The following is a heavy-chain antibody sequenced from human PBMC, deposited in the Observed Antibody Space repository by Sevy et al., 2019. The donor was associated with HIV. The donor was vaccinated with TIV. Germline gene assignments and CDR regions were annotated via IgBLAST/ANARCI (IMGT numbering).Heavy chain of an antibody. CDR1: GYTFTSYG. CDR3: AREGITGTTLAYGMDV. CDR2: ISAYNGNT. Sequence: ASVKVSCKASGYTFTSYGISWVRRAPGQGLEWMGWISAYNGNTNYAQKLQGRVTMTTDTSTSTAYMELRSLRSDDTAVYYCAREGITGTTLAYGMDVWGQGTTVTVSS. D-gene: IGHD1-20*01. J-gene: IGHJ6*02. V-gene: IGHV1-18*01.